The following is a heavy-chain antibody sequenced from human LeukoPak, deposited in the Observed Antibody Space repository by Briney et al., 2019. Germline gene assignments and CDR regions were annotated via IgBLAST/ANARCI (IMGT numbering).Heavy chain of an antibody. V-gene: IGHV3-7*01. CDR3: ARDGAFRIYDY. CDR1: GFTFSSYW. J-gene: IGHJ4*02. D-gene: IGHD3-3*02. CDR2: IKQDGNEK. Sequence: QPGGSLRLSCAASGFTFSSYWMTWVRQAPGKGLEWVASIKQDGNEKYYVDSVKGRFTISRDNARNSLYLQMSSLRADDTAVYYCARDGAFRIYDYWGQGTLVTVSP.